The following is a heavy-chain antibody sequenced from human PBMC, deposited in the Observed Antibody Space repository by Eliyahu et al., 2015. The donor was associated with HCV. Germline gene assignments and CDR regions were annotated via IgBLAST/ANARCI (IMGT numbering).Heavy chain of an antibody. D-gene: IGHD1-26*01. V-gene: IGHV1-2*02. CDR1: GYTFSDSY. CDR3: ARSGTESRWAGPFDF. J-gene: IGHJ4*02. Sequence: QVQLVQSGAELNRPGASVKVSCXASGYTFSDSYIPWVRQGPGNRVQWLGWGNPNTGASDSGPEFQGRVTMTSDTSLNTAYMDVTGLKSDDTGIYYCARSGTESRWAGPFDFWGQGTLVTISS. CDR2: GNPNTGAS.